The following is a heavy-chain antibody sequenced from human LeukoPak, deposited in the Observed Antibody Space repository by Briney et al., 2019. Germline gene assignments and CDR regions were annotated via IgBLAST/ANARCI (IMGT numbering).Heavy chain of an antibody. J-gene: IGHJ4*02. CDR3: ARGVAAAGQAFDY. D-gene: IGHD6-13*01. Sequence: SETLSLTCTVSGGSISSSSYYWGWIRQPPGKGLEWIGSIYYSGSTYYNPSLKSRVTISVDTSKNHFPLKLSSVTAADTAVYYCARGVAAAGQAFDYWGQGTLVTVSS. CDR2: IYYSGST. V-gene: IGHV4-39*06. CDR1: GGSISSSSYY.